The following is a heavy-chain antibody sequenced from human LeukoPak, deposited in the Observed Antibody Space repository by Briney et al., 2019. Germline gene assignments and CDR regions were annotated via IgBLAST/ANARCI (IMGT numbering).Heavy chain of an antibody. D-gene: IGHD4-23*01. J-gene: IGHJ3*02. V-gene: IGHV3-21*01. CDR2: ISSSGSYI. Sequence: GGSLRLSCAASGFTFSSYSMNWVRQAPGKGLEWVSSISSSGSYIYYADSVKGRFTISRDNAKNSLYLQMNSLRAEDTAVYYCAREMDGGNPHDAFDIWGQGTMVTVSS. CDR3: AREMDGGNPHDAFDI. CDR1: GFTFSSYS.